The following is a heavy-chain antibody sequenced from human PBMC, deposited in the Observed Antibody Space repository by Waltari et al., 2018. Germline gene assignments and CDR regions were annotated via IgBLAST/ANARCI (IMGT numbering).Heavy chain of an antibody. Sequence: EVQLVESGGGLVTPGGSLRPSGAASGFTFKTYTMNWVGQSPGQGWEWVASVSGSHGYIYYADSLKGRFTISRDNAENSLYLHINSLRAEDTAVYYCARDLVRDTGTHVWNRQPSFDSWGQGTLVTVSS. CDR2: VSGSHGYI. CDR3: ARDLVRDTGTHVWNRQPSFDS. D-gene: IGHD3-10*02. V-gene: IGHV3-21*01. J-gene: IGHJ4*02. CDR1: GFTFKTYT.